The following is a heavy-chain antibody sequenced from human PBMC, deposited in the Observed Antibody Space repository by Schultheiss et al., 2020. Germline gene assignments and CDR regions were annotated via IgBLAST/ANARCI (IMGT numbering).Heavy chain of an antibody. CDR2: ISSSSSYI. V-gene: IGHV3-21*01. J-gene: IGHJ5*02. CDR3: TRDGDSTTYYGDYSWFDP. CDR1: GFTFSSYS. D-gene: IGHD4-17*01. Sequence: GGSLRLSCAASGFTFSSYSMNWVRQAPGKGLEWVSSISSSSSYIYYADSVKGRLTISRDNSKNTLYLQMNSLKPEDTAVYYCTRDGDSTTYYGDYSWFDPWGQGTLVTVSS.